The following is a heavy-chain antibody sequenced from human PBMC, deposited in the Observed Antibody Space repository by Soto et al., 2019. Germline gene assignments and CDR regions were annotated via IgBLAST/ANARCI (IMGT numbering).Heavy chain of an antibody. CDR3: ARPSTQTRFWNWFDP. CDR2: ISESRSSI. J-gene: IGHJ5*02. Sequence: GGSLRLSFAASGFTLSSYTMHWVRQAPGKGLEWVASISESRSSIYYADSVKGRFTISRDSAENSLFLQMTSLTAADTAVYYCARPSTQTRFWNWFDPWGQGTLVTVSS. CDR1: GFTLSSYT. V-gene: IGHV3-21*01.